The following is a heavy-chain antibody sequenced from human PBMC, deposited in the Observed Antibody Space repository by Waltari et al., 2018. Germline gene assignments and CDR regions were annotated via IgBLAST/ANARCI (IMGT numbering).Heavy chain of an antibody. CDR3: ARHGKIAAAGYYFDY. CDR1: GGPISSSSYY. D-gene: IGHD6-13*01. J-gene: IGHJ4*02. Sequence: QLQLQESGPGLVKPSETLSLTCTVSGGPISSSSYYWGWIRQPPGKGLEWIGSIYYRGGTYYNPSLKSRVTISVDTSKNQFSLKLSSVTAADTAVYYCARHGKIAAAGYYFDYWGQGTLVTVSS. V-gene: IGHV4-39*01. CDR2: IYYRGGT.